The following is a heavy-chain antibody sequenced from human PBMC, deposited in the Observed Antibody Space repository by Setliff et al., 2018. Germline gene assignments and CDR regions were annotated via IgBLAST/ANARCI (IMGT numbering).Heavy chain of an antibody. CDR3: AREPFDFGYNWNYESNAFDI. D-gene: IGHD1-7*01. CDR2: INHRGST. J-gene: IGHJ3*02. CDR1: GGSFTDHF. V-gene: IGHV4-34*01. Sequence: PSETLSLTCAVYGGSFTDHFWSWIRQPPGKGPEWIGEINHRGSTNYNPSLKSRFSISVDTSKNQFSLKLSSVTAADTAVYYCAREPFDFGYNWNYESNAFDIWGQGTMVTVSS.